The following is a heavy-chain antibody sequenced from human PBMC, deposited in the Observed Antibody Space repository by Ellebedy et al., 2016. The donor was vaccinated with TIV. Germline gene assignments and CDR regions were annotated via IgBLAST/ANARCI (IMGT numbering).Heavy chain of an antibody. CDR1: GFRFDDYA. D-gene: IGHD3-9*01. Sequence: GGSLRLSXAGSGFRFDDYAMSGVRQVPGKGREWVSGINWRGDQRHYHDSVKGRFTISRDNAESSLYLEMDSLRIEDTALYYCRRDIDILTGQDSWGQGALVTVSS. CDR3: RRDIDILTGQDS. CDR2: INWRGDQR. J-gene: IGHJ1*01. V-gene: IGHV3-9*01.